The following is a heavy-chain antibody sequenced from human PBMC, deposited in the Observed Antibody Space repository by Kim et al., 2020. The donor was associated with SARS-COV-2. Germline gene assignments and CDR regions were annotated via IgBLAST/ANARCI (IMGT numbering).Heavy chain of an antibody. D-gene: IGHD2-8*01. CDR2: IKSKTDGGTT. CDR3: TTSFDIVLLVYASFDY. CDR1: GFTFSNAW. V-gene: IGHV3-15*01. J-gene: IGHJ4*02. Sequence: GGSLRLSCAASGFTFSNAWMSWVRQAPGKGLEWVGRIKSKTDGGTTDYAAPVKGRFTISRDDSKNTLYLQMNSLKTEDTAVYYCTTSFDIVLLVYASFDYWGQGTLVTVSS.